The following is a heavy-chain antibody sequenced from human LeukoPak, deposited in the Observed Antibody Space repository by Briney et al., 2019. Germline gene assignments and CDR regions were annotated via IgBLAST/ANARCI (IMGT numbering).Heavy chain of an antibody. Sequence: SQTLSLTCAISGDSVSSNNNAWNWMRQSPSRGLEWLGRTYFRSRWYYDYAVSVKSRITPNADTSMNQFSLQLNSVTPEDTAVYYCTRAVGANTFDYWGQGILVTVSS. CDR1: GDSVSSNNNA. CDR2: TYFRSRWYY. V-gene: IGHV6-1*01. CDR3: TRAVGANTFDY. D-gene: IGHD1-26*01. J-gene: IGHJ4*02.